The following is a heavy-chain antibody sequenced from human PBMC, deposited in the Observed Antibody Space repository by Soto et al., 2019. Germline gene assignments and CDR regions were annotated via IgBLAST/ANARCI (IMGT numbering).Heavy chain of an antibody. J-gene: IGHJ6*03. Sequence: ASVKVSCKDSVYTLTGNYMHWVRQATGQGLEWMGWMNPNSGNTGYAQKFQGRVTMTRNTSISTAYMELSSLRSEDTAVYYCARFHAYYYYYMDVWGKGTTVTVSS. D-gene: IGHD3-16*01. CDR1: VYTLTGNY. CDR3: ARFHAYYYYYMDV. V-gene: IGHV1-8*02. CDR2: MNPNSGNT.